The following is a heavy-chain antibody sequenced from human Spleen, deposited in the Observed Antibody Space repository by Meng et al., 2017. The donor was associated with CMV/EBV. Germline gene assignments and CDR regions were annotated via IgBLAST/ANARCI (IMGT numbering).Heavy chain of an antibody. J-gene: IGHJ4*02. CDR3: AKGNPKKNKEWLRLVYFDY. CDR1: GFTFSSYW. Sequence: GESLKISCAASGFTFSSYWMSWVRQAPGKGLEWVANIKQDGSDKYYVDSVKGRFTISRDNSKNMLYLQMNSLRAEDTAVYYCAKGNPKKNKEWLRLVYFDYWGQGTLVTVSS. D-gene: IGHD5-12*01. V-gene: IGHV3-7*03. CDR2: IKQDGSDK.